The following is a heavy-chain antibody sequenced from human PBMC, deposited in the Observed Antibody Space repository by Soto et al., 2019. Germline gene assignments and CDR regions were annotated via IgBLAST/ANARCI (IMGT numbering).Heavy chain of an antibody. CDR3: ARGAADTAMVDS. Sequence: SSETLSLTCTVSGAPIAINYWSWIRQAPGKGLEWIGYIYYSGSTTYNPSLKSRVTMSADTSKDQFSLKLNSVTAADTAVYYCARGAADTAMVDSWGQGTLVTVSS. J-gene: IGHJ4*02. D-gene: IGHD5-18*01. CDR1: GAPIAINY. CDR2: IYYSGST. V-gene: IGHV4-59*01.